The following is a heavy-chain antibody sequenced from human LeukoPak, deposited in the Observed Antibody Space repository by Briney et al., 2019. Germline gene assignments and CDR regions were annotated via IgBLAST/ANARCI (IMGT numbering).Heavy chain of an antibody. J-gene: IGHJ4*02. V-gene: IGHV4-38-2*02. CDR1: EYSISSGFY. Sequence: PSETLSLTCTVSEYSISSGFYWGWIRQPPGTGLEWIGSIYHSGSTYYNPSLKSRVTIPVDTSKNQFSLRLSSVTAADTAVYYCARGYNWSPYYVHYWGQGTLVTVSS. CDR2: IYHSGST. CDR3: ARGYNWSPYYVHY. D-gene: IGHD1-20*01.